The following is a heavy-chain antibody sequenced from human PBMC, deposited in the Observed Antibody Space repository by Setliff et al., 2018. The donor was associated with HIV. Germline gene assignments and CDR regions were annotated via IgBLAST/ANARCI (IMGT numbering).Heavy chain of an antibody. CDR2: IFYSGST. V-gene: IGHV4-39*07. CDR1: GGSITSSTYY. Sequence: NPSETLSLTCTVSGGSITSSTYYWDWIRQPPGKGLEWIGSIFYSGSTYYNPSVKSRVTISIDTSKNQFSLRLSSVTAADTAVYYCARDHKYYYDSSGLDYWGQGTLVTV. CDR3: ARDHKYYYDSSGLDY. D-gene: IGHD3-22*01. J-gene: IGHJ4*02.